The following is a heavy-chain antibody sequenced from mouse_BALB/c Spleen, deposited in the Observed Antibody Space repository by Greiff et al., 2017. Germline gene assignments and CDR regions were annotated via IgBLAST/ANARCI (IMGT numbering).Heavy chain of an antibody. CDR1: GFTFSSYG. CDR3: ARNPHYFDY. V-gene: IGHV5-6*01. CDR2: ISSGGSYT. Sequence: EVKLMESGGDLVKPGGSLKLSCAASGFTFSSYGMSWVRQTPDKRLEWVATISSGGSYTYYPDSVKGRFTISRDNAKNTLYLQMSSLKSEDTAMYYCARNPHYFDYWGQGTTLTVSS. J-gene: IGHJ2*01.